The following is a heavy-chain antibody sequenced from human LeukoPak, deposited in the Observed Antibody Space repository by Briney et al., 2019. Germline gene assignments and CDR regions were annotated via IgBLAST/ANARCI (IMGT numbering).Heavy chain of an antibody. CDR3: ARGYYDSSDFEYFQH. V-gene: IGHV1-2*02. Sequence: ASVKVSCKASGYTFTSYGISWVRQAPGQGLEWMGWINPNSGDTNFAQNFQGRVTMTRDTSISTVYMELSRLRSDDTAVFYCARGYYDSSDFEYFQHWGQGTLVTVSS. J-gene: IGHJ1*01. D-gene: IGHD3-22*01. CDR2: INPNSGDT. CDR1: GYTFTSYG.